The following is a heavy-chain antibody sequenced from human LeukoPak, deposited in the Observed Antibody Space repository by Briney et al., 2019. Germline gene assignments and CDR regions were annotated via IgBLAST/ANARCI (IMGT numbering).Heavy chain of an antibody. J-gene: IGHJ4*02. CDR2: MNPNSGNT. V-gene: IGHV1-8*03. Sequence: ASVKVSCKASGYTFASYDINWVRQATGQGLEWMGWMNPNSGNTGYAQKFQGRVTITRNTSISTAYMELSSLRSEDTAVYYCARGSRWELTSTVFDYWGQGTLVTVSS. CDR3: ARGSRWELTSTVFDY. CDR1: GYTFASYD. D-gene: IGHD1-26*01.